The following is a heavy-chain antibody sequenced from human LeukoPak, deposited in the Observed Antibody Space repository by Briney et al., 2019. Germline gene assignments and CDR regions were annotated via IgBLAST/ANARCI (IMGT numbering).Heavy chain of an antibody. D-gene: IGHD7-27*01. CDR2: LNSGGSNT. V-gene: IGHV3-23*01. J-gene: IGHJ4*02. CDR1: RFTFSNYA. CDR3: AKDHARLGGREGY. Sequence: PGGALRLSCVASRFTFSNYAMSWVRQAPGKGLEWVSALNSGGSNTYYADSVRGRFTISRDNSKNTLYLQMNSLRVEETAIYYCAKDHARLGGREGYWGQGTLVTVS.